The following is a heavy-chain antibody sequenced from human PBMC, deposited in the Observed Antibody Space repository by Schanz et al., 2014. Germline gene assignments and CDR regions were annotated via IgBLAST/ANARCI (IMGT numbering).Heavy chain of an antibody. D-gene: IGHD2-15*01. Sequence: QVQLVQSEAEVKKPGSSVKVSCKASGGTFSSYTISWVRQAPGQGLEWMGRIIPILGIANYAQNFQGRVTFTTDKSTSTAYMELSSLRSDDTAVYYCARGGGPEDVFDIWGQGTIXTVSS. CDR2: IIPILGIA. V-gene: IGHV1-69*02. CDR3: ARGGGPEDVFDI. CDR1: GGTFSSYT. J-gene: IGHJ3*02.